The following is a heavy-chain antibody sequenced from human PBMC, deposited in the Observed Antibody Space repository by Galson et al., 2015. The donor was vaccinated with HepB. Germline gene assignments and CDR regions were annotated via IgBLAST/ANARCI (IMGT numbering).Heavy chain of an antibody. Sequence: CAISGDSVPSNSAAWNWIRQSPSRGLEWLGRTYYRSKWYNDYAVSVKSRITINPDTSKNQFSLQLNSVTPEDTAVYYCAREDGIAAAGQFDYWGQGTLVTVSS. CDR2: TYYRSKWYN. D-gene: IGHD6-13*01. CDR3: AREDGIAAAGQFDY. V-gene: IGHV6-1*01. CDR1: GDSVPSNSAA. J-gene: IGHJ4*02.